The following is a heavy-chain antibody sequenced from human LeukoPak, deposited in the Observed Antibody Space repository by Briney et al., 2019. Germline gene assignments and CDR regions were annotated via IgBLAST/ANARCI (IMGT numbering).Heavy chain of an antibody. J-gene: IGHJ4*02. V-gene: IGHV3-23*01. CDR1: GFTFSSYA. CDR3: AKCSPGDTAPGPDY. Sequence: PGGSLRLSCATSGFTFSSYAMSWVRQAPGKGLEWVSTISGGGGSTWYADSVKGRFTISRDNSKNTLYLQLSSLRADDTAVYYCAKCSPGDTAPGPDYWGQGTLVTVSS. CDR2: ISGGGGST. D-gene: IGHD5-18*01.